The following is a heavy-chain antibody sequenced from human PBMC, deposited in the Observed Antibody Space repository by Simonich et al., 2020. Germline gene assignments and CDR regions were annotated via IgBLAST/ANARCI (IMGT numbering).Heavy chain of an antibody. CDR2: SSGRGGST. J-gene: IGHJ5*02. D-gene: IGHD1-26*01. Sequence: EVQLLESGGGLVQPGGSLRLSCAASGFTFSSYAMSWVRQAPGKRLEWSSASSGRGGSTYYADSVKGRFTISRDNSKNTLYLQMNSLRAEDTAVYYCAKDSSLVGATDWFDPWGQGTLVTVSS. V-gene: IGHV3-23*01. CDR1: GFTFSSYA. CDR3: AKDSSLVGATDWFDP.